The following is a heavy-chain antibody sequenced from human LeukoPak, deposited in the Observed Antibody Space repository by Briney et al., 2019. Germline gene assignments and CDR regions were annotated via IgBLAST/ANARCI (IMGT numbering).Heavy chain of an antibody. Sequence: GGSLRLSCAASGFTFSSYEMNWVRQAPGKGLEWVSYISSSGSTIYYADSVKGRFTISRDNAKNPLYLQMNSLRAEDTAVYYCARARGYSYGCGYWGQGTLVTVSS. CDR3: ARARGYSYGCGY. D-gene: IGHD5-18*01. V-gene: IGHV3-48*03. CDR2: ISSSGSTI. CDR1: GFTFSSYE. J-gene: IGHJ4*02.